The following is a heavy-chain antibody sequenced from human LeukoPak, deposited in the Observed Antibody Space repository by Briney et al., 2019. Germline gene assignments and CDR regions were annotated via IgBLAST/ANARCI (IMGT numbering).Heavy chain of an antibody. Sequence: GGPLRLSCAASGFTFSSYSMNWVRQAPGKGLEWVSSISSSSSYIYYADSVKGRFTISRDNAKNSLYLQMNSLRAEDTAVYYCASDPLRAAAAFVRFDPWGQGTLVTVSS. V-gene: IGHV3-21*01. J-gene: IGHJ5*02. CDR3: ASDPLRAAAAFVRFDP. CDR2: ISSSSSYI. CDR1: GFTFSSYS. D-gene: IGHD6-13*01.